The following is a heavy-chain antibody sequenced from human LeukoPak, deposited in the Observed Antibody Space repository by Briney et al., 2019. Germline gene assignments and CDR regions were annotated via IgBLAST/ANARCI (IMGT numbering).Heavy chain of an antibody. Sequence: PSETLSLTCAVYGGSFSGYYWSWIRQPPGKGLEWIGEINHSGSTNYNPSLKSRVTISVDTSKNQFSLKLSSVTAADTAVYYCARGGGWYPFFDYWGQGTLVTVSS. CDR2: INHSGST. CDR3: ARGGGWYPFFDY. J-gene: IGHJ4*02. D-gene: IGHD6-19*01. V-gene: IGHV4-34*01. CDR1: GGSFSGYY.